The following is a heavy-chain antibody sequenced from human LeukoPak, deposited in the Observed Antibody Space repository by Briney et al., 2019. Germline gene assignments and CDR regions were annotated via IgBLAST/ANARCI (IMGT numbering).Heavy chain of an antibody. V-gene: IGHV4-59*01. D-gene: IGHD3-10*01. CDR2: IYYSGST. CDR3: ARGHGPLRRLRFGDTEYFQH. CDR1: GGSISSYY. J-gene: IGHJ1*01. Sequence: SETLSLTCTVSGGSISSYYWSWIRQPPGKGLEWIGYIYYSGSTNYNPSLKSRVTISVDTSKNQFSLKLSSVTAADTAVYYCARGHGPLRRLRFGDTEYFQHWGQGTLVTVSS.